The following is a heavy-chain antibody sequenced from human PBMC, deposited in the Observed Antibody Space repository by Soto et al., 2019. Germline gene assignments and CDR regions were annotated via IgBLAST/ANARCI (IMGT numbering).Heavy chain of an antibody. CDR3: VKTRYCSGGSCYSGVAHYYYGMDV. D-gene: IGHD2-15*01. CDR1: GFTFSSYA. Sequence: VGSLRLSCAASGFTFSSYAMSWVRQAPGKGLEWVSAISGSGGSSYYADTVKGRFTISRDKSKNTLYRQMNSMRAEDTAVYYCVKTRYCSGGSCYSGVAHYYYGMDVWGQGTTVTVSS. V-gene: IGHV3-23*01. J-gene: IGHJ6*02. CDR2: ISGSGGSS.